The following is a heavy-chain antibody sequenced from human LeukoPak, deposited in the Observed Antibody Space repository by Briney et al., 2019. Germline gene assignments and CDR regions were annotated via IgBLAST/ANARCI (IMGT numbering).Heavy chain of an antibody. Sequence: SETLSLTCTVSGGSISSSSYYWGWIRQPPGKGLGWIGYIYHSGSTYYNPSLKSRVTISVDTSKNQFSLKLSSVTAADTAVYYCARDGDTAMVDGYYFDYWGQGTLVTVSS. CDR3: ARDGDTAMVDGYYFDY. J-gene: IGHJ4*02. CDR1: GGSISSSSYY. CDR2: IYHSGST. V-gene: IGHV4-39*07. D-gene: IGHD5-18*01.